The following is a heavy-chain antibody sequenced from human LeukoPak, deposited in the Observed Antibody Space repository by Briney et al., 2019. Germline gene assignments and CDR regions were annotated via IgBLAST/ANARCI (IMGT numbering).Heavy chain of an antibody. CDR3: ARVYYDSSGLAQFDY. CDR2: ISYSGST. J-gene: IGHJ4*02. V-gene: IGHV4-30-4*08. Sequence: LQTLSLTCTVSGGSISSGDYYWSWIREPPGKGLEWIGYISYSGSTYYNPSLKSRVTISVDTSKNQFSLKLSSVTAADTAVYFCARVYYDSSGLAQFDYWGQGTLVTVSS. CDR1: GGSISSGDYY. D-gene: IGHD3-22*01.